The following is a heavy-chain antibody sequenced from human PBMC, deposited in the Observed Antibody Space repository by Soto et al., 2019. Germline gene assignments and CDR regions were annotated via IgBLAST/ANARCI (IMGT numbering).Heavy chain of an antibody. CDR1: RDSVSSNSAA. Sequence: SQTLSLTCAISRDSVSSNSAAWNWIRQSPSRGLEWLGRTYYRSKWYNDYAVSVKSRISINPDTSTNQFSLQLNSVTPGDTAVYYCSRGYSGPGGYYNIMGVWGQGNTVTVSS. CDR3: SRGYSGPGGYYNIMGV. V-gene: IGHV6-1*01. J-gene: IGHJ6*02. CDR2: TYYRSKWYN. D-gene: IGHD3-10*01.